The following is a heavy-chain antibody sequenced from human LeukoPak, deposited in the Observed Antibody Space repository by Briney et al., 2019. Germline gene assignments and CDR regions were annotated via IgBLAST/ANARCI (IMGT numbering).Heavy chain of an antibody. CDR1: GGSISSYY. CDR2: IYTSGST. D-gene: IGHD1-26*01. J-gene: IGHJ4*02. CDR3: AREDVRSGSYYIDY. V-gene: IGHV4-4*07. Sequence: SETLSLTCTVSGGSISSYYWTWIRQPSGKGLEWTGRIYTSGSTNYNPSLKSRVTMSVDTSKNQFSLKLSSVTAADTAVYYCAREDVRSGSYYIDYWGQGTLVTVSS.